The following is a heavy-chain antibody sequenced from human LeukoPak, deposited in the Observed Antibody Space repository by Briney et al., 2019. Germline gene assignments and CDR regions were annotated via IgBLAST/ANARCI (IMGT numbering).Heavy chain of an antibody. V-gene: IGHV3-23*01. J-gene: IGHJ4*02. D-gene: IGHD4/OR15-4a*01. CDR2: ITASGDST. CDR3: ARRAGAYSHPYDY. Sequence: GGSLRLSCAASGFTFSNHVMIWVRQAPGKGLEWVSGITASGDSTYYADSVEGRFTISRDNSKNTLYLQMNSLRAEDTAVYYCARRAGAYSHPYDYWGQGTLVTVSS. CDR1: GFTFSNHV.